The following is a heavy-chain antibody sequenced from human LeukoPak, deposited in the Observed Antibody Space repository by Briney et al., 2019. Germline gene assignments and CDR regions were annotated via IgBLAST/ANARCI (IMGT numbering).Heavy chain of an antibody. CDR3: ARHLVVGATTAPDY. Sequence: SETLSLTCAVYGGSFSGYYWSWIRQPPGKGLEWIGEINHSGSTNYNPSLKSRVTISVDTSKNQFSLKLSSVTAADTAVYYCARHLVVGATTAPDYWGQGTLVTVSS. J-gene: IGHJ4*02. CDR2: INHSGST. D-gene: IGHD1-26*01. CDR1: GGSFSGYY. V-gene: IGHV4-34*01.